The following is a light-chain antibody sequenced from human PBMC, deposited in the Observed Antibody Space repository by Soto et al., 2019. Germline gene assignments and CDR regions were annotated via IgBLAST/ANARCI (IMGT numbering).Light chain of an antibody. J-gene: IGLJ1*01. CDR2: EVS. CDR1: SSDVGSYNL. Sequence: SVQTQPASVSGSPGQSITISCTGTSSDVGSYNLVSWYQHHPGKAPKLMIYEVSERPSGVSNRFSGSKSGNTASLTISGLQAEDEADYYCCSYAGRTTPYVFGTGTKVTVL. CDR3: CSYAGRTTPYV. V-gene: IGLV2-23*02.